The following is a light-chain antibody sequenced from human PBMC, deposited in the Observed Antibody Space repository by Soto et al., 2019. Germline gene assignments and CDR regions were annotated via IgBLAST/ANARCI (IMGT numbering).Light chain of an antibody. CDR2: HAS. CDR1: QTINNW. CDR3: QHYNSNPWT. V-gene: IGKV1-5*01. Sequence: DIQMTQSPSTLSASIGDRVTITCRASQTINNWLAWYQQKPGKAPNLLIYHASNLETGVPSRFSGSASGTEFTLSISSLQPDDFATYYCQHYNSNPWTFGQGTKVEIK. J-gene: IGKJ1*01.